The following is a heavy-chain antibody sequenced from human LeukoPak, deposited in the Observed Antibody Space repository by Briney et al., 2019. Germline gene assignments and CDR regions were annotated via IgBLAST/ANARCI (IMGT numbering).Heavy chain of an antibody. V-gene: IGHV3-21*01. Sequence: GGSLRLSCAASGFTLSSYAMSWVRQGPGKGLEWVSSISSSSSYIYYADSVKGRFTISRDNAKNSLYLQMNSLRAEDTAVYYCARDGRMATTDTEQFDYWGQGTLVTVSS. CDR2: ISSSSSYI. D-gene: IGHD5-24*01. CDR1: GFTLSSYA. CDR3: ARDGRMATTDTEQFDY. J-gene: IGHJ4*02.